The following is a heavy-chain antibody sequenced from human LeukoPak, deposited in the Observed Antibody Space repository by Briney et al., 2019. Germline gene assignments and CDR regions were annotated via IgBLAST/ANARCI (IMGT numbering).Heavy chain of an antibody. D-gene: IGHD2-15*01. CDR3: ARSGLGYCSGGSCYDY. Sequence: GGSLRLSCAASGFTFSSYSMNWVRQAPGKGLEWVSSISSSGSYIYYADSVKGRFTISRDNAKNSLYLQMNSLRAEDPAVYCCARSGLGYCSGGSCYDYWGQGTLVTVSS. J-gene: IGHJ4*02. CDR1: GFTFSSYS. CDR2: ISSSGSYI. V-gene: IGHV3-21*01.